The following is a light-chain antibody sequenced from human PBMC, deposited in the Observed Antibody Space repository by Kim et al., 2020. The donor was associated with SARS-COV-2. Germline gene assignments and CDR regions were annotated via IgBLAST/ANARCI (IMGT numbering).Light chain of an antibody. Sequence: PGERVTLSCRASQSVRTCIAWYQQKPGQAPRLLIFGASTRSTGVPDRFSGGGSGTEFTLTISRLQSEDVGIYYCQQYKNWPPAGHTFGQGTKLEI. CDR1: QSVRTC. J-gene: IGKJ2*01. V-gene: IGKV3-15*01. CDR2: GAS. CDR3: QQYKNWPPAGHT.